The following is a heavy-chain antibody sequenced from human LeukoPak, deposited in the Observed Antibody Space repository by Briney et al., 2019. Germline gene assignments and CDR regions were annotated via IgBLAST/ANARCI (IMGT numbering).Heavy chain of an antibody. Sequence: SVKVSCKASVGTFTSYAISWVRQAPGQGLEWMGRIIPILGIENYAQKFQGRVTITADKSTSTAYMELSSLRSEDTAVYYCARGVYLPYDCWGQGTLVTVSS. V-gene: IGHV1-69*04. CDR1: VGTFTSYA. CDR3: ARGVYLPYDC. D-gene: IGHD2-2*01. J-gene: IGHJ4*02. CDR2: IIPILGIE.